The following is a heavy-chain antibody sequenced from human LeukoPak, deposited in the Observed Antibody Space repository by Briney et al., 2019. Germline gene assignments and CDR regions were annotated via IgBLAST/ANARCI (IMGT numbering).Heavy chain of an antibody. CDR2: ISYDGSNK. CDR3: ARGSGYQLLQTVDFDY. D-gene: IGHD2-2*01. V-gene: IGHV3-30*03. J-gene: IGHJ4*02. Sequence: GGSLRLSCAASGFTFSSYGMHWVRQAPGKGLEWVAVISYDGSNKYYADSVKGRFTISRDNSKNTLYLQMNSLRAEDTAVYYCARGSGYQLLQTVDFDYWGQGTLVTVSS. CDR1: GFTFSSYG.